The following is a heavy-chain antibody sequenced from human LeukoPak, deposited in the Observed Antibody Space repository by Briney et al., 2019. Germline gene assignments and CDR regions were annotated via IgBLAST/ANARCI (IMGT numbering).Heavy chain of an antibody. J-gene: IGHJ4*02. CDR1: GFPFSDFS. CDR3: AKQSYARSLGE. Sequence: GGSLRLSCATSGFPFSDFSMSWVRQAPGKGLEWISTTNSGGTSTYYAESVKGRLTISRDNSKNTLYLQMSSLRVEDTAVYYCAKQSYARSLGEGGPGTLVSVSP. CDR2: TNSGGTST. V-gene: IGHV3-23*01. D-gene: IGHD2-8*01.